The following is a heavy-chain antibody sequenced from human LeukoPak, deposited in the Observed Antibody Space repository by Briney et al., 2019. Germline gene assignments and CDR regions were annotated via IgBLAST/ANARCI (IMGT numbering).Heavy chain of an antibody. V-gene: IGHV3-23*01. Sequence: GGSLRLSCAASGFTFSSYAMSWVRQAPGKGLEWVSAISGSGGSTYYADSVKGRFTISRDNSKNTLYLQMNSLRAEDTAVYYCARDQVTGSWYGKWDYFDYWGQGTLVTVSS. CDR1: GFTFSSYA. J-gene: IGHJ4*02. CDR2: ISGSGGST. CDR3: ARDQVTGSWYGKWDYFDY. D-gene: IGHD6-13*01.